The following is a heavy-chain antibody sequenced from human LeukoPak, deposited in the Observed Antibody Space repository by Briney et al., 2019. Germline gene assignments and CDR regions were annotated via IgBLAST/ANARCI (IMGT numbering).Heavy chain of an antibody. CDR1: GYTFTGYY. J-gene: IGHJ4*02. D-gene: IGHD1-20*01. V-gene: IGHV1-2*02. CDR3: ARRVIITGTVANDY. Sequence: VASVKVSCKASGYTFTGYYMHWVRQAPGQGLEWMGWINPNSGGTNYAQKFQGRVTMTRDTSISTAYMELSRLRSDDTAVYYCARRVIITGTVANDYWGQGTLVTVSS. CDR2: INPNSGGT.